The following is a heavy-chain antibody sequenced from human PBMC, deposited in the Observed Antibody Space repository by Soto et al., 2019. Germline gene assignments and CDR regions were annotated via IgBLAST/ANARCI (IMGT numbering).Heavy chain of an antibody. V-gene: IGHV4-59*01. CDR1: GGSFSTYY. J-gene: IGHJ4*02. D-gene: IGHD2-15*01. CDR2: IYYSGST. CDR3: ARDQGGPFDY. Sequence: SETLSLTCTVSGGSFSTYYWSWIRQPPGKGLEWIGYIYYSGSTNSDPSLKSRVTLSVDTSKNQFSLKLSSVTAADTAVDYCARDQGGPFDYWGQGTLVTVSS.